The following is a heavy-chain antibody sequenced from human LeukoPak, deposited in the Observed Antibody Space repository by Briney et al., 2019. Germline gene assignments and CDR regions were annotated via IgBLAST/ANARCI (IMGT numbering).Heavy chain of an antibody. CDR1: GGSVSSYY. D-gene: IGHD6-6*01. CDR3: ARHFAYSSSSYFDY. Sequence: SETLSLTCSVSGGSVSSYYWSWIRQPPGKGLEWIGYVYYTGSTNYNPSLKSRVTMFEDKSKNQFSLRLYSVTVADTAVYYCARHFAYSSSSYFDYWGQGSMVTVSS. CDR2: VYYTGST. J-gene: IGHJ4*02. V-gene: IGHV4-59*08.